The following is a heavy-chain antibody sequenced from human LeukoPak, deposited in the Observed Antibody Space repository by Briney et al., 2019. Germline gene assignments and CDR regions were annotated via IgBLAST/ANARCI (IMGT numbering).Heavy chain of an antibody. J-gene: IGHJ4*02. CDR2: IKKDGSEI. D-gene: IGHD3-10*01. CDR1: GLTFRSFW. CDR3: AREGPESGGFDY. Sequence: GGSLRLSCAASGLTFRSFWMSWVRQAPGKGLEWVANIKKDGSEIYYVDSVKGRFTISRDNAKDSLYLQMNSLRPEDTAVYYCAREGPESGGFDYWGQGTLVTVSS. V-gene: IGHV3-7*01.